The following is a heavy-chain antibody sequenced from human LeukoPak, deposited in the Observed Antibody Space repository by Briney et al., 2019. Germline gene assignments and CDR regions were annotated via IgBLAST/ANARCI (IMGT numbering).Heavy chain of an antibody. D-gene: IGHD1-26*01. CDR2: IYPDDYDT. CDR1: GYSFTTHW. Sequence: GESLKISCKASGYSFTTHWIGWVRQMPGKGLELMGIIYPDDYDTKYSPSFQGQVTISADKSISTAFLQWSSLKASDTAMYYCASATGSYSYFDYWGQGTLVTVSS. J-gene: IGHJ4*02. V-gene: IGHV5-51*01. CDR3: ASATGSYSYFDY.